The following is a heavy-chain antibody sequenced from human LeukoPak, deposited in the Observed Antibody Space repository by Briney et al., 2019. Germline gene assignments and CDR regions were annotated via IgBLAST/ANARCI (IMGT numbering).Heavy chain of an antibody. CDR1: GDSLSSGSYD. V-gene: IGHV4-61*02. CDR3: ARRYSYGSGWFDR. J-gene: IGHJ5*02. Sequence: SQTLSLTCTVSGDSLSSGSYDWSRIRQPAGKGLEWLERIYTSGSTKYNPSVKSRVTISEDTSKNQFSLKLSSVTAADTAVYYCARRYSYGSGWFDRWGRGTLVTVSS. D-gene: IGHD5-18*01. CDR2: IYTSGST.